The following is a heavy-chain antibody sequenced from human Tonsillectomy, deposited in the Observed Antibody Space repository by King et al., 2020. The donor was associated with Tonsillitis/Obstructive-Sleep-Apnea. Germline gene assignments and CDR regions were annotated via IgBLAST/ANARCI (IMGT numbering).Heavy chain of an antibody. CDR2: INHSGST. Sequence: HVQLQQWGAGLLKPSETLSLTCAVYGGSFSGYYWSWIRQPPGKGLEWIGEINHSGSTNYNPSLKSRVTISVDTSKNQFSLKLSSVTAADMAVYYCARLPSSAEYYYYYYGMDVWGQGTTVTVSS. D-gene: IGHD3-22*01. CDR3: ARLPSSAEYYYYYYGMDV. V-gene: IGHV4-34*01. J-gene: IGHJ6*02. CDR1: GGSFSGYY.